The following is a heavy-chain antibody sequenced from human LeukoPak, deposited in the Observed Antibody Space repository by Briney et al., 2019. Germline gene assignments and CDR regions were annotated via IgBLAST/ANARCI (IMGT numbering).Heavy chain of an antibody. J-gene: IGHJ4*02. CDR3: ASGDWAQTTTYSGHDFNRYFDS. V-gene: IGHV1-69*06. D-gene: IGHD5-12*01. CDR1: GSTFNRYA. Sequence: SVKVSCKASGSTFNRYAISWVRQAPGRGLEWMGGIIPLFGSGNYAQKFQDRVTITADKASSTAYMELSSLRFEDTAVYYCASGDWAQTTTYSGHDFNRYFDSWGQGTLVTVSS. CDR2: IIPLFGSG.